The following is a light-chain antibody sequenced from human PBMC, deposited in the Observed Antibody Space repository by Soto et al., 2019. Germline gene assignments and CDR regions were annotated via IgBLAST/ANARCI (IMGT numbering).Light chain of an antibody. CDR1: HSVPNNC. CDR2: DAS. J-gene: IGKJ1*01. Sequence: EIVLTQSPGTLSLSPGERATLSCRASHSVPNNCLAWYQQKPGQAPRLLIYDASRRASGMPDRFSGSGSGTDFTLTISRLEPEDFAVYYCQQYGSSWTFGQGTKVQIK. V-gene: IGKV3-20*01. CDR3: QQYGSSWT.